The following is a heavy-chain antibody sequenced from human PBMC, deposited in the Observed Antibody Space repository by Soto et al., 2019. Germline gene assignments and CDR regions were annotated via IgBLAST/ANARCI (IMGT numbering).Heavy chain of an antibody. CDR2: INAGNGNT. J-gene: IGHJ4*02. Sequence: QVQLVQSGAEEKKPGASVKVSCKASGYTFTGYAMHWVRQAPGQRLEWMGWINAGNGNTKYSQKFQGRVTITTDTSASTAYMELSSLRSEDSAVYYCGRAVEVPADFDYWGQGTLVTVSS. D-gene: IGHD1-1*01. CDR1: GYTFTGYA. CDR3: GRAVEVPADFDY. V-gene: IGHV1-3*05.